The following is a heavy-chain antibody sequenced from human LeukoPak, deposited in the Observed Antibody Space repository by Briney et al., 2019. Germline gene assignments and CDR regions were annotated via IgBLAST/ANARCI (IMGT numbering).Heavy chain of an antibody. CDR2: ISTSGGTI. V-gene: IGHV3-48*04. D-gene: IGHD4-11*01. J-gene: IGHJ4*02. Sequence: GGSLRLSCAASGFTFSSYGMNWVRQPPGKGLEWVSYISTSGGTIYYADSVKGRFTISRDNAKNSLYLQMNSLRAEDTAVYYCARGYINSPLDYWGQGTLVTVSS. CDR3: ARGYINSPLDY. CDR1: GFTFSSYG.